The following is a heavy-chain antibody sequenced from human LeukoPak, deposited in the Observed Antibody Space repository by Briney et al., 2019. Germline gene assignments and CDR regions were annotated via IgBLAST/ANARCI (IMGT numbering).Heavy chain of an antibody. Sequence: SETLSLTCTVSGGSISSSSYYWGWIRQPPGKGLEWIGSIYHSGSTYYNPSLKSRVTISVDTSKNQFSLKLSSVTAADTAVYYCARVMVGHFDYWGQGTLVTVSS. J-gene: IGHJ4*02. CDR3: ARVMVGHFDY. V-gene: IGHV4-39*07. CDR1: GGSISSSSYY. CDR2: IYHSGST. D-gene: IGHD2-15*01.